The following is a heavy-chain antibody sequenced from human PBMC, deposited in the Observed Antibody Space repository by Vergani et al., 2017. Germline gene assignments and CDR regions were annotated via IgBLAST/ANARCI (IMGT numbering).Heavy chain of an antibody. D-gene: IGHD2-2*01. CDR2: ISSSSSTI. CDR1: GFTFSSYS. J-gene: IGHJ4*02. CDR3: AKDEGEYQLLFTHFDY. V-gene: IGHV3-48*01. Sequence: EVQLLESGGGLVQPGGSLRLSCAASGFTFSSYSMNWVRQAPGKGLVWVSYISSSSSTIYYADSVKGRFTISRDNAKNTLYLQMNSLRADDTAVYYCAKDEGEYQLLFTHFDYWGQGTLVTVSS.